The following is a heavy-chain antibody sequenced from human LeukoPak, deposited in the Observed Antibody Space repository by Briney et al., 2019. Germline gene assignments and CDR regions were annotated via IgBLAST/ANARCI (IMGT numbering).Heavy chain of an antibody. D-gene: IGHD3-3*01. CDR2: MNPNSGNT. J-gene: IGHJ4*02. V-gene: IGHV1-8*01. CDR3: ARGGTYYDFWSGYSSDY. CDR1: GYTFTSYD. Sequence: ASVKVSCKASGYTFTSYDINWVRQATGQGLEWMGWMNPNSGNTGYAQKFQGRVTMTRNTSISTAYMELSSLRSEDTAVYYCARGGTYYDFWSGYSSDYWGQGTLVTVSS.